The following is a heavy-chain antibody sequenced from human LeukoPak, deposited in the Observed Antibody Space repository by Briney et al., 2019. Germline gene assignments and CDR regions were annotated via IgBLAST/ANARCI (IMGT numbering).Heavy chain of an antibody. CDR1: GFTFSGYA. Sequence: GGSLRLSCAASGFTFSGYAMSWVRQAPGKGLEWVSGMSGSGDNTYYTDSVKGRFTVSRDNSKNTLYLQMNSLRAEDTAVYYCAKDQSYISSPYYFDYWGQGTLVTVSS. V-gene: IGHV3-23*01. D-gene: IGHD6-6*01. CDR2: MSGSGDNT. J-gene: IGHJ4*02. CDR3: AKDQSYISSPYYFDY.